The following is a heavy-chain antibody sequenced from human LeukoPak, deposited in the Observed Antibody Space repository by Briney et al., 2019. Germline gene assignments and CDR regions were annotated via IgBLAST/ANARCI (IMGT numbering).Heavy chain of an antibody. Sequence: GESLQISCKGSGYSFTSYWIGWVRQMPGKGLEWMGIIYPGDSDTRYSPSFQGQVTISADKSISTAYLQWRSLKASDTAIYYCARLDRDGYNLVDYWAQGTLVTVSS. D-gene: IGHD5-24*01. CDR1: GYSFTSYW. CDR2: IYPGDSDT. CDR3: ARLDRDGYNLVDY. J-gene: IGHJ4*02. V-gene: IGHV5-51*01.